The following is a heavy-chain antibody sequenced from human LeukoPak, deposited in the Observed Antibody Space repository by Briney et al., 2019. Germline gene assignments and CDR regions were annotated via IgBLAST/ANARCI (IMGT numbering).Heavy chain of an antibody. J-gene: IGHJ4*02. V-gene: IGHV3-23*01. Sequence: GGSLRLSCAASGFTFSSYAMNSVRQARGKGLEWVSGTGSTGVSTFYADSVKGRFTVSRDNSKNTLSLQMNSLRAEDTAVYYCAKDPGVVPAHYFDYWGQGTLVTVSS. CDR2: TGSTGVST. D-gene: IGHD2-2*01. CDR3: AKDPGVVPAHYFDY. CDR1: GFTFSSYA.